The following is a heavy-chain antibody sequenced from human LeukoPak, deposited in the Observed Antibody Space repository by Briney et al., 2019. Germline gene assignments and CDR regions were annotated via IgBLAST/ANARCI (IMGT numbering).Heavy chain of an antibody. D-gene: IGHD4-17*01. V-gene: IGHV5-51*01. CDR1: GSSFTSYW. Sequence: GESLKISCKGSGSSFTSYWVGWVRPMPGKGLEWMGIIYPGDSDTRYSPSFQGQVTISADKSISTAYLQWSSLKASDTAMYYCARPTDYGDYEYWGQGTLVTVSS. J-gene: IGHJ4*02. CDR3: ARPTDYGDYEY. CDR2: IYPGDSDT.